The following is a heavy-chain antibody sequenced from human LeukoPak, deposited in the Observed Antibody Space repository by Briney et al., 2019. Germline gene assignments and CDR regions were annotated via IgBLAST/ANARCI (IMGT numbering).Heavy chain of an antibody. Sequence: SETLSLTCTVSGGSINNYYWSWVRQPPGAGLEWLAYIYYTGSTNYNPSLKSRVTISVDTSKNQFSLKLSSVTAADTAVYYCARALLRPWFDPWGQGTLVTVSS. CDR1: GGSINNYY. D-gene: IGHD4-17*01. CDR3: ARALLRPWFDP. V-gene: IGHV4-59*01. CDR2: IYYTGST. J-gene: IGHJ5*02.